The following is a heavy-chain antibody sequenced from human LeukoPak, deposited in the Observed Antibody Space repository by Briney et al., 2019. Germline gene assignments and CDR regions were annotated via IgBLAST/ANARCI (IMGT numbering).Heavy chain of an antibody. D-gene: IGHD5-24*01. CDR3: ARGGRWTDYGMDV. J-gene: IGHJ6*02. CDR1: GGSFSGYY. V-gene: IGHV4-34*01. Sequence: SETLSLTCAVYGGSFSGYYWSWIRQPPGKGLEWNGEINHSGSTNYNPSLKSRVTISVDTSKNQFPLKLSSVTAADAAVYYCARGGRWTDYGMDVWGQGTTVTVSS. CDR2: INHSGST.